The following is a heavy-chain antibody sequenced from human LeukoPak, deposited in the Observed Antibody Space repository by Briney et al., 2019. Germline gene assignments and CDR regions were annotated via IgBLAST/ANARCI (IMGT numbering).Heavy chain of an antibody. D-gene: IGHD3-3*01. CDR3: ARGEYDFWSGYYPLYY. V-gene: IGHV3-64*01. CDR1: GFTFSTYA. J-gene: IGHJ4*02. Sequence: PGGSLRLSCAASGFTFSTYAMHWVRQAPGKGLEYVSAISSNGGSTFYANSVKGRFTISRDNSKNTLSLQMSSLRAEDMAVYYCARGEYDFWSGYYPLYYWGQGTLVTVSS. CDR2: ISSNGGST.